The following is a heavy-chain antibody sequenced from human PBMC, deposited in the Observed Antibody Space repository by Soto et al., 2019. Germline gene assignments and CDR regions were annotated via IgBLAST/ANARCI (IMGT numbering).Heavy chain of an antibody. CDR3: ARDAAACLNDC. CDR2: INAYNGNT. CDR1: GYTFTNYG. D-gene: IGHD6-13*01. Sequence: QVQLVQSGAEVKKPGASVKVSCKASGYTFTNYGISWVRQAPGQGLEWMGWINAYNGNTKSAQKLQGRVTLTTDTATRTAYMELRSLRSDDTAVYYCARDAAACLNDCWGQGTLVTVSS. J-gene: IGHJ4*02. V-gene: IGHV1-18*01.